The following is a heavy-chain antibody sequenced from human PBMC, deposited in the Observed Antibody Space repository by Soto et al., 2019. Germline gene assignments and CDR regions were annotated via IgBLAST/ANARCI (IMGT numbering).Heavy chain of an antibody. D-gene: IGHD3-22*01. V-gene: IGHV3-23*01. Sequence: PGGSLRLSCAASGFTFSSYAMSWVRQAPGKGLEWVSAISGSGGSTYYADSVKGRFTISRDNSKNTLYLQMNSLRAEDTAVYYCAKAGDSSGSVLGYFQHWGQGTLVTVSS. J-gene: IGHJ1*01. CDR3: AKAGDSSGSVLGYFQH. CDR2: ISGSGGST. CDR1: GFTFSSYA.